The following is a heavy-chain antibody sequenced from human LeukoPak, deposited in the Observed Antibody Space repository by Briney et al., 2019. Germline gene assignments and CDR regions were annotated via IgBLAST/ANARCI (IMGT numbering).Heavy chain of an antibody. CDR2: MSTTTTYI. D-gene: IGHD1-1*01. CDR1: GFTFSSYA. CDR3: ARANWNDLGAFDI. V-gene: IGHV3-21*01. Sequence: GGSLRLSCAASGFTFSSYAMSWVRQAPGKGLEWVSSMSTTTTYIYYADSVKGRFTISRDNAKNSLDLQMNSLRAEDTAVYYCARANWNDLGAFDIWGQGTMVTVSS. J-gene: IGHJ3*02.